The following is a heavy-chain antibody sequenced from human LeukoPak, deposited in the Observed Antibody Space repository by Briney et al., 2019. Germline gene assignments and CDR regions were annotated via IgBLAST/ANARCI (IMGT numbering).Heavy chain of an antibody. CDR2: IYHSGST. CDR1: GGSISSYY. D-gene: IGHD3-22*01. Sequence: SETLSLTCTVSGGSISSYYWSWVRQPPGKGLEWIGYIYHSGSTNYNPSLKSRVTISVDTSKNQFSLKLSSVTAADTAVYYCARGEGITMTNTIDYWGQGTLVTVSS. J-gene: IGHJ4*02. CDR3: ARGEGITMTNTIDY. V-gene: IGHV4-59*12.